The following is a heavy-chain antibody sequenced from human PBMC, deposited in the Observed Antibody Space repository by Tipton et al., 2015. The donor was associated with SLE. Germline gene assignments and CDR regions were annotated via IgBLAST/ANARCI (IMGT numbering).Heavy chain of an antibody. CDR1: GGSLSGGDYY. J-gene: IGHJ4*02. V-gene: IGHV4-30-4*01. CDR2: IYHSGNT. D-gene: IGHD1-1*01. Sequence: TLSLTCTVSGGSLSGGDYYWGWIRQPPGKGLAWIGFIYHSGNTFYNPSLESRLTMSVDTSKNQFSLTLTSVTAADTAVYYCARGNSGFDYWGQGTLVTISP. CDR3: ARGNSGFDY.